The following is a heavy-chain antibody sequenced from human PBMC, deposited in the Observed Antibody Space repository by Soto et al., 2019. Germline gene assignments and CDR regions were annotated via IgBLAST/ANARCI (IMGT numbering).Heavy chain of an antibody. J-gene: IGHJ4*02. V-gene: IGHV3-30*18. CDR3: VKPKEHFYDSSPGET. D-gene: IGHD3-22*01. CDR1: GFTFSNYG. Sequence: PGGSLRLSCAASGFTFSNYGMHWVRQAPGKGLEWVAIISFDGSNKYYSDSVKGRFTISRDNSKNMVFLQMNSLRPEDTAVYYCVKPKEHFYDSSPGETWGQGTPVTVSS. CDR2: ISFDGSNK.